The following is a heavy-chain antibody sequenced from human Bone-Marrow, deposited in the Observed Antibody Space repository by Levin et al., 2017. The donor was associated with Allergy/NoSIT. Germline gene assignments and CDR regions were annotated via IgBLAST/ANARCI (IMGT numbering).Heavy chain of an antibody. D-gene: IGHD6-19*01. CDR3: AREKGGTRGWYAVDY. J-gene: IGHJ4*02. CDR2: ITASGHKT. Sequence: GGSLRLSCAASGFTFSDYAITWVRQAPGKGLAWVSAITASGHKTYYSNSAEGRFSVSRDNAGKTVYLQMNSLTGDDTAVDYCAREKGGTRGWYAVDYWGQGALVIVSP. V-gene: IGHV3-23*01. CDR1: GFTFSDYA.